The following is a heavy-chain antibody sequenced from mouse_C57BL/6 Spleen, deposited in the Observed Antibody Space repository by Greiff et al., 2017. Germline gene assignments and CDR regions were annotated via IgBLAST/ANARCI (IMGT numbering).Heavy chain of an antibody. CDR1: GYTFTSYG. J-gene: IGHJ1*03. D-gene: IGHD1-1*02. CDR2: IYPRSGNT. CDR3: ARGGYGGCFGYFDV. Sequence: VQLQESGAELARPGASVKLSCKASGYTFTSYGISWVKQRTGQGLEWIGEIYPRSGNTYYNEKFKGKATLTADKSSSTAYMQLRSLTSEDSAVYFGARGGYGGCFGYFDVWGKGTTVTVSS. V-gene: IGHV1-81*01.